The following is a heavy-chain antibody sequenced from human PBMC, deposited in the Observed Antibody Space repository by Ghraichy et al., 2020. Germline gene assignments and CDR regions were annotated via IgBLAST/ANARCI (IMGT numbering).Heavy chain of an antibody. J-gene: IGHJ5*02. CDR1: GFTFSSYA. V-gene: IGHV3-30-3*01. CDR2: ISYDGSNK. Sequence: GESLNISCAASGFTFSSYAMHWVRQAPGKGLEWVAVISYDGSNKYYADSVKGRFTISRDNSKNTLYLQMNSLRAEDTAVYYCARAQYCSGGSCYFRNWFDPWGQGTLVTVSS. D-gene: IGHD2-15*01. CDR3: ARAQYCSGGSCYFRNWFDP.